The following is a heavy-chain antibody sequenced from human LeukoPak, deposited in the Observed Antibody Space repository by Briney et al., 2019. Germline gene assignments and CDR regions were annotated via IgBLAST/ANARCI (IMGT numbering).Heavy chain of an antibody. Sequence: SETLSLTCAVYGGSFSGYYWSWIRQPPGKGLEWIGEINHSGSTNCNPSLKSRVTISVDTSKNQFSLKLSSVTAADTAVYYCARSGFYDILTGYPTEYFQHWGQGTLVTVSS. CDR3: ARSGFYDILTGYPTEYFQH. CDR2: INHSGST. J-gene: IGHJ1*01. V-gene: IGHV4-34*01. CDR1: GGSFSGYY. D-gene: IGHD3-9*01.